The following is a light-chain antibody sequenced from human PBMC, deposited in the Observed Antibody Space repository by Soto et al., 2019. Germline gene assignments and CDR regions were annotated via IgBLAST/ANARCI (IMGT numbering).Light chain of an antibody. CDR3: QQYGSSPLGA. V-gene: IGKV3-20*01. CDR2: GAS. Sequence: EIVLTQSPGTLSLSPGERATLSCRASQSVSSSYLAWYQQKPGQAPRLLIYGASSRATGIPDRFSGSGSGTDFILTISRLEPEDFAVYYCQQYGSSPLGAFGQGTRLEIK. CDR1: QSVSSSY. J-gene: IGKJ5*01.